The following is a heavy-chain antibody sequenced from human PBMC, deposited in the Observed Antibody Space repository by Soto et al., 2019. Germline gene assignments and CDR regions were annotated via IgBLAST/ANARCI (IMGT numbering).Heavy chain of an antibody. CDR2: ISYDGSNK. D-gene: IGHD6-19*01. CDR3: ARNPGGGRAVAVYDLAPRGYYYYGMDV. J-gene: IGHJ6*02. Sequence: GGSLRLSCAASGFTFSSYAMHWVRQAPGKGLEWVAVISYDGSNKYYADSVKGRFTISRDNSKNTLYLQMNSLRAEDTAVYYCARNPGGGRAVAVYDLAPRGYYYYGMDVWGQGTTVTVSS. CDR1: GFTFSSYA. V-gene: IGHV3-30-3*01.